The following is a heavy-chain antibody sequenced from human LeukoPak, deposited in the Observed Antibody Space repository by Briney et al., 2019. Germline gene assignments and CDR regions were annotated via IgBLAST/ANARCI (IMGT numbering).Heavy chain of an antibody. V-gene: IGHV4-39*01. Sequence: SETLSLTCTVSGGSLSSSSYYWGWIRQPPGKGLEWIGCIYYSGSTYYNPSLKSRVTISVDTSKNQFSLKLSSVTAADTAVYYCASTGYSSGWYVGSYFDYWGQGTLVTVSS. CDR1: GGSLSSSSYY. D-gene: IGHD6-19*01. CDR3: ASTGYSSGWYVGSYFDY. J-gene: IGHJ4*02. CDR2: IYYSGST.